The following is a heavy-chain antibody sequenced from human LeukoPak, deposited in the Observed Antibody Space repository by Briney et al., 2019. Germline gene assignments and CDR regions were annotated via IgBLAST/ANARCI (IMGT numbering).Heavy chain of an antibody. V-gene: IGHV3-30*02. CDR1: GFSISSSG. J-gene: IGHJ6*02. CDR2: IRYDGSNN. D-gene: IGHD6-13*01. Sequence: GGSLRLSCAASGFSISSSGMHWVRQAPGKGLEWVAFIRYDGSNNYYADSVKGRFTISRDNSKNTLYLQMNSLRAEDTAVYYCANGIAAASYYYYGMDVWGQGTTVTVSS. CDR3: ANGIAAASYYYYGMDV.